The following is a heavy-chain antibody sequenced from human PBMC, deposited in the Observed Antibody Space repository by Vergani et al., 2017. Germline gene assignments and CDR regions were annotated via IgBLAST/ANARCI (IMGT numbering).Heavy chain of an antibody. D-gene: IGHD2-2*01. V-gene: IGHV1-69*08. CDR3: ARDVGYCSSTSCYDVGDAFDI. J-gene: IGHJ3*02. CDR1: GGTFSSYT. CDR2: FIPILGIA. Sequence: QVQLVQSGAEVKKPGSSVKVSCKASGGTFSSYTISWVRQAPGQGLEWMGRFIPILGIANYAQKFQGRVTITADKSTSTAYMELSSLRSEDTAVYYCARDVGYCSSTSCYDVGDAFDIWGQGTMVTVSS.